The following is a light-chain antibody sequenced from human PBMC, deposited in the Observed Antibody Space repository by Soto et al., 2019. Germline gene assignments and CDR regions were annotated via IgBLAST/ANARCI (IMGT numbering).Light chain of an antibody. Sequence: EIVLTQSPATLSVSPGERATLSCRASQSVSSNLAWYQQKPGQAPRLLIYGASTRATGIPARFSGSGSGTEVTLPISSLQSEDVAVYYCQQYNNGPPLTFGGGTKVEIK. V-gene: IGKV3-15*01. CDR2: GAS. CDR1: QSVSSN. CDR3: QQYNNGPPLT. J-gene: IGKJ4*01.